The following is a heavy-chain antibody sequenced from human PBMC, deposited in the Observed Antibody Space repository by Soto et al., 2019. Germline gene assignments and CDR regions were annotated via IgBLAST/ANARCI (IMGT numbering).Heavy chain of an antibody. Sequence: QVQLVQSGAEVKKPGASVKVSCKTSGYTFSTYPISWVRQAPGQRLEWVGRISTYNGKTNYGQKFHGRVTITTDTSTSTAYMDLRNLRSDDTAVYYCARDRVEAALGTFDQWGQGTLVTVSS. V-gene: IGHV1-18*01. D-gene: IGHD6-13*01. CDR1: GYTFSTYP. CDR2: ISTYNGKT. CDR3: ARDRVEAALGTFDQ. J-gene: IGHJ4*02.